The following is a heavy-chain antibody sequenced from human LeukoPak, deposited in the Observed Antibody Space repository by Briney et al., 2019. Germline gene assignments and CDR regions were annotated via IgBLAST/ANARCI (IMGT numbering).Heavy chain of an antibody. CDR3: ARAYSSRWYYNWFDP. Sequence: SETLSLTCTVSGGSISSYYWSWIRQPPGKGLEWIGYIYYSGSTNYNPSLKSRVTISVDTSKNQFTLKLSSVTAADTAMYYCARAYSSRWYYNWFDPWGQGTLVTVSS. CDR1: GGSISSYY. D-gene: IGHD6-13*01. CDR2: IYYSGST. V-gene: IGHV4-59*01. J-gene: IGHJ5*02.